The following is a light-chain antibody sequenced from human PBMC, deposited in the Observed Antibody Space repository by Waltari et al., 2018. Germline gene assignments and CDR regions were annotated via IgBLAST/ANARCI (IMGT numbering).Light chain of an antibody. Sequence: DIQMTQSPSSLSASVGDTVTVTCRASQNIRTHLNWYQQKPATAPKLLIYAASTLHRGVPSSFSGSGSGTDFTLTVTNLQPDDFAIYFCQQSFSSPWTFGQGTRV. J-gene: IGKJ1*01. CDR1: QNIRTH. V-gene: IGKV1-39*01. CDR2: AAS. CDR3: QQSFSSPWT.